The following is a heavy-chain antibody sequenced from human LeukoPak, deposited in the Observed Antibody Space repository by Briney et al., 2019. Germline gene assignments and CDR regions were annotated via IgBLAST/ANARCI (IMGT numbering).Heavy chain of an antibody. CDR3: ARNPEVYDSSGYSAGWIDP. D-gene: IGHD3-22*01. CDR1: GGSVNNGDYY. CDR2: FYYNGKT. J-gene: IGHJ5*02. V-gene: IGHV4-61*08. Sequence: PSETLSLTCTVSGGSVNNGDYYWSWIRQPPGRGLEWIAYFYYNGKTNYNPSLKSRVTMSIDTSKDQFSLKLRFVTAADTAVYYCARNPEVYDSSGYSAGWIDPWGQGTLVTVSS.